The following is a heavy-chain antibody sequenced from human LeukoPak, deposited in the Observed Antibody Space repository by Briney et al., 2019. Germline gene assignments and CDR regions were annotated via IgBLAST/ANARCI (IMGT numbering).Heavy chain of an antibody. D-gene: IGHD3-3*01. CDR3: TRGTSSGXXXDY. J-gene: IGHJ4*02. CDR1: GFTFSSYS. V-gene: IGHV3-21*01. CDR2: ISSSSSYI. Sequence: GGSLRLSCAASGFTFSSYSMNWVRQAPGKGLEWVSYISSSSSYIYYADSVKGRFTISRDNAKNSLSLQMSSLRAEDTAVYYCTRGTSSGXXXDYWGQGTLVTVSS.